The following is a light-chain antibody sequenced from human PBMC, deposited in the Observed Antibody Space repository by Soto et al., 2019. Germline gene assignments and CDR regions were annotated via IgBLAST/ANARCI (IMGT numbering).Light chain of an antibody. CDR2: GAS. CDR1: QSVSSY. Sequence: EIVFTQSPGTLSLSPGERATLSCRASQSVSSYLAWYQQKPGQAPRLLIYGASSRATGIPDRFSGSGSGTDFTLTISRLEPEDFAVYYCQQYVSSPRTFGGRTKVDVK. V-gene: IGKV3-20*01. CDR3: QQYVSSPRT. J-gene: IGKJ4*01.